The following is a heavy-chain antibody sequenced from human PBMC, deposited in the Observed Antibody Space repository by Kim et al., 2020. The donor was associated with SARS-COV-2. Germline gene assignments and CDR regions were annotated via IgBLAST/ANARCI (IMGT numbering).Heavy chain of an antibody. D-gene: IGHD3-22*01. CDR3: ARHPRDSSAPGAFDI. J-gene: IGHJ3*02. CDR1: GGSISSSSYY. Sequence: SETLSLTCTVSGGSISSSSYYWGWIRQPPGKGLEWIGSIYYSGSTYYNPSLKSRVTISVDTSKNQFSLKLSSVTAADTAVYYCARHPRDSSAPGAFDIWGQGTMVTVSS. V-gene: IGHV4-39*01. CDR2: IYYSGST.